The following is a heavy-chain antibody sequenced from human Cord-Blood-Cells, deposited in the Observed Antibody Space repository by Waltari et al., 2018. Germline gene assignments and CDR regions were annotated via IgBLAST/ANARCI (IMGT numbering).Heavy chain of an antibody. CDR3: ATAYYDSSGYYYDY. CDR1: GYTLTDLS. V-gene: IGHV1-24*01. J-gene: IGHJ4*02. Sequence: QVQLVQSGAEVKKSGASVKVSCKVSGYTLTDLSMHRVRQAPGKGLEWMGGFDPEDGETIYAQKFQGRVTMTEDTSTDTAYMELSSLRSEDTAVYYCATAYYDSSGYYYDYWGQGTLVTVSS. CDR2: FDPEDGET. D-gene: IGHD3-22*01.